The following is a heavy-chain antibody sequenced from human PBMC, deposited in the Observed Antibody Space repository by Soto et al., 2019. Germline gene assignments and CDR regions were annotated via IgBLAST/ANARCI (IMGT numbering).Heavy chain of an antibody. Sequence: PSETLSLTCAVYGGSFSGYYWSWIRQPPGKGLEWIGEINHSGSTNYNPSLKSRVTISVDTSKNQLSLKLSSVTAADTAVYYCAIGPSYDFWSGYYTECYYYYGIDVWGQGTTVAVAS. CDR3: AIGPSYDFWSGYYTECYYYYGIDV. CDR2: INHSGST. D-gene: IGHD3-3*01. J-gene: IGHJ6*02. V-gene: IGHV4-34*01. CDR1: GGSFSGYY.